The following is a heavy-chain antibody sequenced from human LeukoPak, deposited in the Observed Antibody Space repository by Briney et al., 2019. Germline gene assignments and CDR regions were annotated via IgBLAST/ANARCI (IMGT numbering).Heavy chain of an antibody. D-gene: IGHD3-22*01. Sequence: SETLSLTCAVYGGSFSGYYWSWIRQPPGKGLEWIGEINHSGSTNYNPSLKSRVTISVDTSKNQFSLKLSSVTAADTAVYYCAGAVNYDSSGCYRGYYMDVWGKGTTVTVSS. V-gene: IGHV4-34*01. CDR3: AGAVNYDSSGCYRGYYMDV. CDR1: GGSFSGYY. CDR2: INHSGST. J-gene: IGHJ6*03.